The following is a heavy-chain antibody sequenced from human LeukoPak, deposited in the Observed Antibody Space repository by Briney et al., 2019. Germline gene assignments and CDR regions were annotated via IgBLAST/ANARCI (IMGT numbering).Heavy chain of an antibody. Sequence: GSLRLSCAASGFTFSSYGMHWVRQAPGKGLEWVAVISYDGSNKYYADSVKGRFTISRDNSKNTLYLQMNSLRAEHTAVYYCARGRYDYGDRLDAFDIWGQGTMVTVSS. CDR3: ARGRYDYGDRLDAFDI. D-gene: IGHD4-17*01. CDR2: ISYDGSNK. V-gene: IGHV3-30*03. CDR1: GFTFSSYG. J-gene: IGHJ3*02.